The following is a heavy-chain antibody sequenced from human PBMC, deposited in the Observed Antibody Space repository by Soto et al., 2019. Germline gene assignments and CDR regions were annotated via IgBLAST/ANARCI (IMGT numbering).Heavy chain of an antibody. V-gene: IGHV3-23*01. J-gene: IGHJ4*02. D-gene: IGHD1-7*01. Sequence: EVQLLESGGGLVQPGRSLRLSCAASGLTFSSYAMRWVRQAPGKGLEWVSSVSGSSGSKSYADSVKGRFTISRDNSKSTVYLQMNSLRAEDTAVYFCAKDWCSGTTCYCLENWGQGTLVTVSS. CDR2: VSGSSGSK. CDR3: AKDWCSGTTCYCLEN. CDR1: GLTFSSYA.